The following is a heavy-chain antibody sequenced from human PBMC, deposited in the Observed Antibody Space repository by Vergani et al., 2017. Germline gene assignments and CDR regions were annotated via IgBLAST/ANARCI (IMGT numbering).Heavy chain of an antibody. V-gene: IGHV3-30*02. CDR1: GFTLCNYD. D-gene: IGHD3-16*01. CDR3: AKHFRGWGIDY. Sequence: QVQLVESGGGVVQRGGSLRLSCATSGFTLCNYDMQWIRQGPGKGLEFVAFIQFDGSNQYYADSVKGRFTLSRDFSKTTLYLQMNSLRTDDTATYYCAKHFRGWGIDYWGQGTHVIVSS. CDR2: IQFDGSNQ. J-gene: IGHJ4*02.